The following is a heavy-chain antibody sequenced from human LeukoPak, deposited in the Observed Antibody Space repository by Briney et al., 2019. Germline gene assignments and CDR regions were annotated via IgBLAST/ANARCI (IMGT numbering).Heavy chain of an antibody. D-gene: IGHD3-22*01. V-gene: IGHV4-39*07. J-gene: IGHJ3*02. CDR3: ARGTYDSSGYYLAVTHHDAFDI. CDR2: VFYSGST. Sequence: PSETLSLTCTVSSGSIISTSYYWGWIRQPPGMGLEWIGSVFYSGSTYYNPSLKSRVTISVDTSKNQFSLKLSSVTAADTAIYYCARGTYDSSGYYLAVTHHDAFDIWGQGTMDTVSS. CDR1: SGSIISTSYY.